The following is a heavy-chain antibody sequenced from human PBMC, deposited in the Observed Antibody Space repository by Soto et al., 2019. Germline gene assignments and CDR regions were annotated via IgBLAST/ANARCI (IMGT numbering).Heavy chain of an antibody. Sequence: QVQLVESGGGVVQPGRSLRLSCAASGFTFSSYGMHWVRQAPGKGLEWVAVIWYDGSNKYYADSVKGRFTISRDNSKNTLYLQVNSLSAEDRAVYYCARDQEAARAFDHWGQGTLVTLSS. CDR3: ARDQEAARAFDH. CDR2: IWYDGSNK. D-gene: IGHD6-6*01. CDR1: GFTFSSYG. J-gene: IGHJ4*02. V-gene: IGHV3-33*01.